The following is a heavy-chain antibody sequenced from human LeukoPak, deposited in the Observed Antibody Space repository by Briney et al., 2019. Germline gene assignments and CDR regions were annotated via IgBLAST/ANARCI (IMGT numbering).Heavy chain of an antibody. CDR1: GFTFTDFW. Sequence: PGGSLRLSCAASGFTFTDFWMHWVRQASGGGLVWVSRVKGDEISTLYADSVKGRFTISRDNAKNTLYLQMNSLRADDTALYYCATGPYSAFEMWGQGTMVTVSS. CDR3: ATGPYSAFEM. V-gene: IGHV3-74*01. D-gene: IGHD2-21*01. J-gene: IGHJ3*02. CDR2: VKGDEIST.